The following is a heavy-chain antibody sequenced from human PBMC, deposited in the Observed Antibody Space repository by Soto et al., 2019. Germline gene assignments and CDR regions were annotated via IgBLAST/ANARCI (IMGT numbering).Heavy chain of an antibody. J-gene: IGHJ3*02. V-gene: IGHV4-31*03. CDR3: ARFSSGYSYGADAFDI. CDR2: IYYSGST. CDR1: GGSISSGGYY. D-gene: IGHD5-18*01. Sequence: QVQLQESGPGLVKPSQTLSLTCTVSGGSISSGGYYWSWLRQHPGKGLEWIGYIYYSGSTYYNPSLKSRVTISVDTSKNQFSLKLSSVTAADTAVYYCARFSSGYSYGADAFDIWGQGTMVTVSS.